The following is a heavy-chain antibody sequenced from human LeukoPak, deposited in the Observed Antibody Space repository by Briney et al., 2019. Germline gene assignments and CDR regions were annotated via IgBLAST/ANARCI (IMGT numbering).Heavy chain of an antibody. D-gene: IGHD2-8*01. CDR3: ARSSYCTNGVCPSTDYYYYGMDV. V-gene: IGHV5-51*01. CDR1: GYSFTSYW. CDR2: IYPGDSDT. J-gene: IGHJ6*02. Sequence: GESLQISCKGSGYSFTSYWIGWVRQMPGKGLEWMGIIYPGDSDTRYSPSFQGQVTISADKSISTAYLQWSSLKASDTAMYYCARSSYCTNGVCPSTDYYYYGMDVWGQGTTVTVSS.